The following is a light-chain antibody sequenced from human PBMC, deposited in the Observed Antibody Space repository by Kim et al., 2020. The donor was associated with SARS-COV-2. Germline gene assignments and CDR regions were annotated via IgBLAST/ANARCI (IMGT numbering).Light chain of an antibody. J-gene: IGKJ5*01. CDR3: QQYAYWRA. CDR1: QSISSN. CDR2: DAS. V-gene: IGKV3-15*01. Sequence: SLSPGESATLSCRAIQSISSNLAWYQQKPGQAPRVLIYDASARATGIPARFSGSGSGTDFTLTISNVQSEDFAVYYCQQYAYWRAFGQGTRLEIK.